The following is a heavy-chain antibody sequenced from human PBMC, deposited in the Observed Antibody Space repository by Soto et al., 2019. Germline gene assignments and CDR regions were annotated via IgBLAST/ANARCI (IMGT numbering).Heavy chain of an antibody. Sequence: ASVKVSCKASGGTFSSYAISWVRQAPGQGLEWMGGIIPIFGTANYAQKLQGRVTITADESTSTAYMELSSLRSEDTAVYYCATSVGWLRGYYYYGMDVWGQGTTVTVSS. J-gene: IGHJ6*02. CDR2: IIPIFGTA. D-gene: IGHD5-12*01. V-gene: IGHV1-69*13. CDR3: ATSVGWLRGYYYYGMDV. CDR1: GGTFSSYA.